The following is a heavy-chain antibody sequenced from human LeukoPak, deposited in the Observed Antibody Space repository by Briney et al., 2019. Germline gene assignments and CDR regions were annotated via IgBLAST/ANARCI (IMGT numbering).Heavy chain of an antibody. Sequence: GGSLRLSCAASGFTFSDYYMSWIRQTPGKGPEWVSYISNRAHPNDIKYADSVKGRFTISRDYTKNSVYLQMNSLRAEDTAVYYCVKTAGRDGGYWGQGTLVTVSS. CDR3: VKTAGRDGGY. V-gene: IGHV3-11*01. D-gene: IGHD5-24*01. CDR1: GFTFSDYY. J-gene: IGHJ4*02. CDR2: ISNRAHPNDI.